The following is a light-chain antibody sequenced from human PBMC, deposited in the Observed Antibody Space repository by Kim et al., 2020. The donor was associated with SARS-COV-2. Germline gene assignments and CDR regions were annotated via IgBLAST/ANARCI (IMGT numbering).Light chain of an antibody. J-gene: IGLJ2*01. CDR3: NSRGSNDNVN. CDR1: TLRSYY. CDR2: GKN. V-gene: IGLV3-19*01. Sequence: SSELTQDPAVSVALGQTVRITCQGDTLRSYYATWYQQKPGQAPILVIYGKNNRPSGIPDRFSGSSSGDTASLTITGTQAGDEADYYCNSRGSNDNVNFG.